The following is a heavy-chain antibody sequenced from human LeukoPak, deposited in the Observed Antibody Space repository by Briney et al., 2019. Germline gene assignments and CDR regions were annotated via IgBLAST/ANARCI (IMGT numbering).Heavy chain of an antibody. CDR1: GYTFTSYY. CDR3: ARAYGYYKPEFDY. D-gene: IGHD5-18*01. Sequence: ASVKVSCKASGYTFTSYYMHWVRQAPGQGLEWMGIANPNGGSTNYAQKFQDRVTMTWDIATTTVYMELSSLRSEDTAVNYCARAYGYYKPEFDYWDQGTVVTVSS. CDR2: ANPNGGST. J-gene: IGHJ4*02. V-gene: IGHV1-46*01.